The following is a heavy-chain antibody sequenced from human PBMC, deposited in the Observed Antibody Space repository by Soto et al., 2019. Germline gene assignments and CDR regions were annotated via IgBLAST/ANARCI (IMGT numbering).Heavy chain of an antibody. CDR1: GGSICSGGYY. CDR2: IYYSGST. V-gene: IGHV4-31*03. D-gene: IGHD3-9*01. Sequence: PSETLSLTCTVSGGSICSGGYYWSWIRQHPGKGLEWIGYIYYSGSTYYNPSLKSRVTISVDTSKNQFSLKLSSVTAADTAVYYCARVGYDILTGYYTVDYWGQGTLVTVSS. CDR3: ARVGYDILTGYYTVDY. J-gene: IGHJ4*02.